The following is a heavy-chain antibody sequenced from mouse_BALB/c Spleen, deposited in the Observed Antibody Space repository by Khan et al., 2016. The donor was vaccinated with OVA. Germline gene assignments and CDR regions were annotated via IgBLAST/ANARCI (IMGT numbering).Heavy chain of an antibody. Sequence: QLEESGPGLVKPSQSLSLTCTVTGYSITSDYAWNWIRQFPGNKLEWMGYISYSGSTNYNPSFKSRISITRDTSKNQFFLQLNSVTSEDTATYCCTRDDSRYNYAMDYWGQGTSVTVSS. CDR3: TRDDSRYNYAMDY. CDR1: GYSITSDYA. CDR2: ISYSGST. D-gene: IGHD2-4*01. J-gene: IGHJ4*01. V-gene: IGHV3-2*02.